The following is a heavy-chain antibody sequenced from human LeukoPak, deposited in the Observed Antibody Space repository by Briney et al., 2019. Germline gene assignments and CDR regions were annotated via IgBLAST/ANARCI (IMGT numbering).Heavy chain of an antibody. D-gene: IGHD1-26*01. CDR2: INPSGGGT. CDR1: GYTFTSYY. Sequence: VASVKVSCKASGYTFTSYYINWVRQAPGQGLEWMGIINPSGGGTSYAQKLQGRVTMTRDTSTSTVYMELSSLRSEDTAVYYCARDSIGSYHYFDYWGQGTLVSVSS. J-gene: IGHJ4*02. CDR3: ARDSIGSYHYFDY. V-gene: IGHV1-46*04.